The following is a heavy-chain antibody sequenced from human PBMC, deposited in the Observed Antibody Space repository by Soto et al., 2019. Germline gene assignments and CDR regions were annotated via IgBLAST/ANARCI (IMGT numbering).Heavy chain of an antibody. D-gene: IGHD6-25*01. J-gene: IGHJ5*02. V-gene: IGHV1-2*04. CDR2: INPNSGGT. CDR3: ARFLPSAAGGWFDP. Sequence: QVQLVQSGAEVKKPGASVKVSCKASGYTFTGYYMHWVRQAPGQGLEWMGWINPNSGGTNDAQKFQGWVTMTRDTSISTAYMDLSRLRSDDTAVYYCARFLPSAAGGWFDPWGQGTLVTVSS. CDR1: GYTFTGYY.